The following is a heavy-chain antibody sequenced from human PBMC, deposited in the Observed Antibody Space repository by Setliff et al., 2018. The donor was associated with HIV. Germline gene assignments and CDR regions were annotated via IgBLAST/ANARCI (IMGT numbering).Heavy chain of an antibody. CDR3: ARDVAVAGTEF. D-gene: IGHD6-19*01. Sequence: PGGSLRLSCGGSGFTFSDYYMTWVRQAPGKGLEWVAHINQDGSEKNHVGSVKGRFTISRDNARNSLYLQMNSLKADDTAVYYCARDVAVAGTEFWGQGTLVTVSS. CDR1: GFTFSDYY. CDR2: INQDGSEK. V-gene: IGHV3-7*01. J-gene: IGHJ4*02.